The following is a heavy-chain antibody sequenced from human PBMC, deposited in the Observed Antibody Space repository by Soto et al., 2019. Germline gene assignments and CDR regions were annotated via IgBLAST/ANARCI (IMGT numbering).Heavy chain of an antibody. Sequence: PSETLSLTFTVSGDSIDNYYWSWIRQPPGKRLEWIGYVYYTVSTTYNPSLESRVAMSVDTSKNQFSLKLSSLSAADKAVYYCAKSSRTPVEGYTLDYWGRGTLVTVSS. V-gene: IGHV4-59*01. CDR2: VYYTVST. CDR3: AKSSRTPVEGYTLDY. CDR1: GDSIDNYY. J-gene: IGHJ4*02. D-gene: IGHD2-15*01.